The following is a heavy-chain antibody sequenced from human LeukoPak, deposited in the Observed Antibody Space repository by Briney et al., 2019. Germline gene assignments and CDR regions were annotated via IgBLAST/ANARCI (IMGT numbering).Heavy chain of an antibody. D-gene: IGHD6-19*01. J-gene: IGHJ5*02. CDR3: ASKAVAGTFSRFDP. CDR2: INHSGST. V-gene: IGHV4-34*01. Sequence: SETLSLTCAVYGGSFSGYYWSWIRQPPGKGLEWIGEINHSGSTYYNPSLKSRVTISVDTSKNQFSLKLSSVTAADTAVYYCASKAVAGTFSRFDPWGQGTLVTVSS. CDR1: GGSFSGYY.